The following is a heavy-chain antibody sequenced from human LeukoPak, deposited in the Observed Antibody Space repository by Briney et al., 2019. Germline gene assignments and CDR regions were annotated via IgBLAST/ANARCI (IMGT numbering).Heavy chain of an antibody. J-gene: IGHJ6*02. D-gene: IGHD3-9*01. CDR1: GFTFSSYA. CDR3: AKDHDYGIFTGPRATYGVDV. Sequence: GASLRLSCAASGFTFSSYAMTWVRQAPGKGLEWVSAISESGGSTYYAASVKGRFTISRDNSKNTLYLQMNSLRGEDTAVYYCAKDHDYGIFTGPRATYGVDVWGLGATVTASS. V-gene: IGHV3-23*01. CDR2: ISESGGST.